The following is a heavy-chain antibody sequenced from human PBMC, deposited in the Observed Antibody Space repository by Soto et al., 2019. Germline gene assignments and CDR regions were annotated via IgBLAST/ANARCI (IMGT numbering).Heavy chain of an antibody. D-gene: IGHD3-3*01. CDR1: GLTFKNYG. V-gene: IGHV3-23*01. Sequence: SGAGSGLTFKNYGGSWVRLAPGQGLEWVSCMSGSGGDTSYADSVKGRFTITRDNPKETVFLEMNSLRAEDAAIYYCAKDMDLFIGVVPATYFCAHAGDYDLLTFDHWGPGTLVTVSS. CDR3: AKDMDLFIGVVPATYFCAHAGDYDLLTFDH. J-gene: IGHJ4*02. CDR2: MSGSGGDT.